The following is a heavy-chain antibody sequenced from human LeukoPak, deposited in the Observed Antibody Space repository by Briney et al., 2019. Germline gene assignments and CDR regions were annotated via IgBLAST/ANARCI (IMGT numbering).Heavy chain of an antibody. J-gene: IGHJ6*04. Sequence: PGGSLRLSCAASGFTFSSYWMTWVRQAPGKGLEWVANINQGGSEEYYVDSVKGRFTISRDNAKNSLYLQMNSLRAEDTAVYYCAELGITMIGGVWGKGTTVTISS. CDR3: AELGITMIGGV. CDR2: INQGGSEE. D-gene: IGHD3-10*02. V-gene: IGHV3-7*01. CDR1: GFTFSSYW.